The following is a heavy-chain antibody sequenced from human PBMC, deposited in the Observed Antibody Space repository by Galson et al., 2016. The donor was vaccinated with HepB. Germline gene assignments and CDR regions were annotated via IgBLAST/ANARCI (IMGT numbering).Heavy chain of an antibody. CDR3: AKERHPYSYYYMDV. J-gene: IGHJ6*03. Sequence: SLRLSCAASGFTFSSYGMHWVRQAPGKGLEWVAVISYDGSNKYYADSVKGRFTISRDNSKNTLYLQMNSLRAEDTAVYYCAKERHPYSYYYMDVGGKGTTVTVSS. D-gene: IGHD3-16*02. CDR1: GFTFSSYG. CDR2: ISYDGSNK. V-gene: IGHV3-30*18.